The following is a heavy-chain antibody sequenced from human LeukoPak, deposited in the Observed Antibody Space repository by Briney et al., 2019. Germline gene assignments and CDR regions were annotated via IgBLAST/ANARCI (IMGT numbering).Heavy chain of an antibody. Sequence: GGSLRLSCAASGFTFSDYYMSWIRQAPGKGLEWVSYISSSGSTIYYADSVKGRFTISRDNAKNSLYLQMNSLRAEDTAVYYCARALRGLYSSSWFDYWGQGTLVTVSS. V-gene: IGHV3-11*04. CDR1: GFTFSDYY. CDR3: ARALRGLYSSSWFDY. D-gene: IGHD6-13*01. J-gene: IGHJ4*02. CDR2: ISSSGSTI.